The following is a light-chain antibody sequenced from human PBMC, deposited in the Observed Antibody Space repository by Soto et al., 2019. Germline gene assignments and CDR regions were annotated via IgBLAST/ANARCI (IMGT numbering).Light chain of an antibody. CDR1: QSVSNNY. J-gene: IGKJ1*01. CDR2: GAS. Sequence: IVLTQSPGTLYLSPGETATLSCRASQSVSNNYLAWYQQKPGQAPRLLIYGASNRATGIPDRFSGSGSGTDFTLTISRLEPEDFAVYYCQQYGSSGTFGQGTKVDI. CDR3: QQYGSSGT. V-gene: IGKV3-20*01.